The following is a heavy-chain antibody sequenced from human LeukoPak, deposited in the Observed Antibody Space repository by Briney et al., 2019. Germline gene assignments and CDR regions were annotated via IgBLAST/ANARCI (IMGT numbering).Heavy chain of an antibody. CDR1: GYTFTSYY. CDR3: ARSGDSSGYYREGPFDY. CDR2: INPSGGST. J-gene: IGHJ4*02. V-gene: IGHV1-46*01. Sequence: ASVKVSCKASGYTFTSYYMHWVRQAPGQGLEWMGIINPSGGSTSYAQKFQGRVTMTRDTSTSTVYMELSSLRSEDTAVYYCARSGDSSGYYREGPFDYWGQGTLVTVSS. D-gene: IGHD3-22*01.